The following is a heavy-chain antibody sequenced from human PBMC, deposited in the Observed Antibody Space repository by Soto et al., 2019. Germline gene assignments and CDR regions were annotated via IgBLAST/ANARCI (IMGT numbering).Heavy chain of an antibody. CDR3: AGRWGGECDY. Sequence: QVQLQESGPGLVKPSETLSLTCTVSGGSISSYYWSWIRQTPGKGLEWIGYIQYSASTNYNPSLKRRGTRSVDTSENQFSLKLGSVTAAATAVYYCAGRWGGECDYWGQGTLGTVSS. CDR2: IQYSAST. J-gene: IGHJ4*02. V-gene: IGHV4-59*08. CDR1: GGSISSYY. D-gene: IGHD3-16*01.